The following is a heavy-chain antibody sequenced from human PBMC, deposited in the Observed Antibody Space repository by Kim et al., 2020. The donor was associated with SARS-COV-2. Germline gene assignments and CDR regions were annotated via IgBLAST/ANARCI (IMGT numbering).Heavy chain of an antibody. V-gene: IGHV4-34*01. D-gene: IGHD1-26*01. CDR1: GGSFSGYY. J-gene: IGHJ5*02. Sequence: SETLSLTCAVHGGSFSGYYWSWIRQPPGKGLEWIGEINHSGSTNYNPSLKSRVTISVDTSKNQFSLKLSSVTAADTAVYYCARPSRGSYFSRWFDPWGQGTLVTVSS. CDR3: ARPSRGSYFSRWFDP. CDR2: INHSGST.